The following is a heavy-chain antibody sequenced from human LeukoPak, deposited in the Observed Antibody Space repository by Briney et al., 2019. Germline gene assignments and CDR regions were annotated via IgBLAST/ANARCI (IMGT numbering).Heavy chain of an antibody. V-gene: IGHV4-59*12. CDR1: GDSIDSYY. Sequence: SETLSLTCTVSGDSIDSYYWSWIRQPPGKGLEWIGYIYYRGTTSYNPFLKSRVTISVDTSKNQFSLKLNSVTPGGTAVYYCARLPRYGGYDHFDYWGQGILVIVSS. CDR2: IYYRGTT. J-gene: IGHJ4*02. CDR3: ARLPRYGGYDHFDY. D-gene: IGHD5-12*01.